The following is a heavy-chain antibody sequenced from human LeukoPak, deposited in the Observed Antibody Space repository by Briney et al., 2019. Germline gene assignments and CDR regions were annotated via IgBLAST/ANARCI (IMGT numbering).Heavy chain of an antibody. V-gene: IGHV3-23*01. J-gene: IGHJ4*02. Sequence: SGGSLRLSCAASGFTFSSYAVGWVRQAPGKGLEWVSAISGSGDTYYADSVKGRFTISRDNAKNTLYLQMNSLRLEGTAVYYCVRDWAPASMQAAPFDCWGQGTLVTVSS. D-gene: IGHD2/OR15-2a*01. CDR2: ISGSGDT. CDR1: GFTFSSYA. CDR3: VRDWAPASMQAAPFDC.